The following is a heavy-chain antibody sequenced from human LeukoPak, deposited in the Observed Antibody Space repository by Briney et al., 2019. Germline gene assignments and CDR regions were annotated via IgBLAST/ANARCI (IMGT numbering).Heavy chain of an antibody. J-gene: IGHJ3*02. CDR3: VKLGTGLRWGDAFDI. Sequence: PGGSLRLSCAASGFTFSSYGMHWVRQAPGKGLEWVAFIRYDGSNKYYADSVKGRFTISRDNSKNTLYLQMNSLRAEDTAVYYCVKLGTGLRWGDAFDIWGQGTMVTVSS. CDR2: IRYDGSNK. D-gene: IGHD2-2*01. V-gene: IGHV3-30*02. CDR1: GFTFSSYG.